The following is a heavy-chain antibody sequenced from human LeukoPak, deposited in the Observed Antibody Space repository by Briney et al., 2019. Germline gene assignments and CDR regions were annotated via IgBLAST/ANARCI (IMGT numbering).Heavy chain of an antibody. Sequence: GGSLRLSCAASGFTFSSYWMHWVRQAPGKGLVWVSRINSDGSSTSYADSVKGRFTISRDNPKNTLYLQMNSLRAEDTAVYYCARGVIVATWGAFDIWGQGTMVTVSS. CDR2: INSDGSST. J-gene: IGHJ3*02. D-gene: IGHD5-12*01. CDR1: GFTFSSYW. CDR3: ARGVIVATWGAFDI. V-gene: IGHV3-74*01.